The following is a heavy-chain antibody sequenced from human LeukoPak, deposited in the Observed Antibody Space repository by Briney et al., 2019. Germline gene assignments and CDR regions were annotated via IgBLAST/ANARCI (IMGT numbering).Heavy chain of an antibody. CDR1: GYTFTSYY. D-gene: IGHD4-17*01. CDR3: ARQLTTVTTYFDY. V-gene: IGHV1-46*01. J-gene: IGHJ4*02. Sequence: ASVKVSCKASGYTFTSYYMHWVRQAPGQGLEWMGIINPSGGSTSYAQKFQGRVTMTRNTSISTAYMELSSLRSEDTAVYYCARQLTTVTTYFDYWGQGTLVTVSS. CDR2: INPSGGST.